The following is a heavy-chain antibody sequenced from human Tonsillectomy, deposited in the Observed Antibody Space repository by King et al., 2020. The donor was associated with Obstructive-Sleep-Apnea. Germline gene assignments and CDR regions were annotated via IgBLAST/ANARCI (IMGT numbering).Heavy chain of an antibody. Sequence: VQLVESGGGVVQPGRSLRLSCAASGFTFSSYAMHWVRQAPGKGLEWVAVISDDGSNEYYADSVKGRFTSSRDNSKNTLYLQMNSLRAEDTAVYYCARITQQQWLEYDAFDIWGQGTMVTVSS. CDR1: GFTFSSYA. CDR3: ARITQQQWLEYDAFDI. V-gene: IGHV3-30*04. CDR2: ISDDGSNE. J-gene: IGHJ3*02. D-gene: IGHD6-19*01.